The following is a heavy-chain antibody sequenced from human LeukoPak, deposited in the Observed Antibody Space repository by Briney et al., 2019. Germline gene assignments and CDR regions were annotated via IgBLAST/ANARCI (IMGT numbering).Heavy chain of an antibody. Sequence: GGSLRLSCTASGFTFSSYTMSWVRQAPGKGLKWVSTISTGGGNTYYADSVKGRFTISRDKSKNTLYLQMNSLRAEDTAVYYCAKETYYYGSGTKNFDYWGQGTLVTVSS. CDR2: ISTGGGNT. CDR1: GFTFSSYT. CDR3: AKETYYYGSGTKNFDY. D-gene: IGHD3-10*01. J-gene: IGHJ4*02. V-gene: IGHV3-23*01.